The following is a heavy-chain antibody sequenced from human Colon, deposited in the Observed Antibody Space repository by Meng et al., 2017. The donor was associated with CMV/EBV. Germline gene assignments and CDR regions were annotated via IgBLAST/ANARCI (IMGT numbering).Heavy chain of an antibody. J-gene: IGHJ4*02. CDR1: GYRFSGYY. CDR2: IDPNSGDT. CDR3: ARGRLTPTSSHDYFDY. D-gene: IGHD3-16*01. V-gene: IGHV1-2*02. Sequence: ASVKVSCKASGYRFSGYYMNWVRQAPGQGLEWMGWIDPNSGDTNYAQKFQGRVIMTRDTSFSTAYLELSKLTSDDTAVYYCARGRLTPTSSHDYFDYWGQETLVTVSS.